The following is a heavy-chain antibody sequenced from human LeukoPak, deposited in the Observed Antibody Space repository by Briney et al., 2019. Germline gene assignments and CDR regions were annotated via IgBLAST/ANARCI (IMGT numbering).Heavy chain of an antibody. J-gene: IGHJ4*02. CDR2: INNSGSTI. CDR1: GFTFSSYS. D-gene: IGHD1-26*01. Sequence: PGGSLRLSCAASGFTFSSYSMNWVRQAPGKGLEWVSYINNSGSTIYYADSVKGRFTISRDIAKNSLYLQMNSLRAEDTAVYYCARKTSGSYGYFDYGGQGTLLTVSS. V-gene: IGHV3-48*01. CDR3: ARKTSGSYGYFDY.